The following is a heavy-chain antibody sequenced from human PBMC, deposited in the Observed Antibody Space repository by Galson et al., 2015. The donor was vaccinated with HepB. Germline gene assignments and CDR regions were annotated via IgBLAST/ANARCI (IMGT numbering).Heavy chain of an antibody. J-gene: IGHJ5*02. V-gene: IGHV1-2*06. CDR3: ARVRGLDSSGYYWFDP. Sequence: SVKVSCKASGYTYTGYHMHWVRQAPGQGLEWMGRINPNSGGTNYAQKFQGRVTMTRDTSISTAYMELSRLRSDDTAVYYCARVRGLDSSGYYWFDPWGQGTLVTVSS. D-gene: IGHD3-22*01. CDR1: GYTYTGYH. CDR2: INPNSGGT.